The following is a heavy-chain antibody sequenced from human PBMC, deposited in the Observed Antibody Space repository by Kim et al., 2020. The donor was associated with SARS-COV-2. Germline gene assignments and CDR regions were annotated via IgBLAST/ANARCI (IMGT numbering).Heavy chain of an antibody. CDR3: ACQYSSTFDY. J-gene: IGHJ4*02. CDR2: ISYDGSNK. Sequence: GGSLRLSCAASGFTFSSYGMHWVRQAPGKGLEWVAVISYDGSNKYYADSVKGRFTISRDNSKNTLYLQMNSLRAEDTAVYYCACQYSSTFDYWGQGTLVTASS. V-gene: IGHV3-30*03. CDR1: GFTFSSYG. D-gene: IGHD6-13*01.